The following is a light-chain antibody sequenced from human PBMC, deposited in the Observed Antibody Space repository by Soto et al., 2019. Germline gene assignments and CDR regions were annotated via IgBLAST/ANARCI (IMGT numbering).Light chain of an antibody. Sequence: DIQKTQSPSSLSASVGDRVTITCRASQGIRNYLAWYQQKPGKVPQILIYAASTLQSGVPPRFSGSGSGTAFTLTISSLQPEDVATYYCQKYNSAPLTFGGGTKVEIK. CDR3: QKYNSAPLT. CDR1: QGIRNY. V-gene: IGKV1-27*01. J-gene: IGKJ4*01. CDR2: AAS.